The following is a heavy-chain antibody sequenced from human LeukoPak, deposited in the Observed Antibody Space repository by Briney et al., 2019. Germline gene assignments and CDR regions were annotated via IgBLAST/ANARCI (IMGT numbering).Heavy chain of an antibody. CDR3: ARATFPPTITVAGPDF. D-gene: IGHD6-19*01. CDR2: INPNSGGT. V-gene: IGHV1-8*03. CDR1: GYTFINHD. J-gene: IGHJ4*02. Sequence: ASVNVSCKASGYTFINHDITWVRQAPGQGLEWMGWINPNSGGTNYAQKFQGRVTITADESTTTAYLELTSLRSEDTAVYYCARATFPPTITVAGPDFWGQGTLITVSS.